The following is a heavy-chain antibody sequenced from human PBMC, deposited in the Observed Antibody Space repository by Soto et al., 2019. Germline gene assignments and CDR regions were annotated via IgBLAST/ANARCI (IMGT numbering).Heavy chain of an antibody. D-gene: IGHD3-3*01. J-gene: IGHJ4*02. CDR2: ISAYTGNT. CDR1: GYTFTSYG. CDR3: ARDRLVRFLEWFHADY. V-gene: IGHV1-18*01. Sequence: ASVKVSCKASGYTFTSYGISWVRQAPGQGLEWMGWISAYTGNTNYAQKLQGRVTMTTDTSTSTAYMELRSLRSDDTAVYYCARDRLVRFLEWFHADYWGQGTLVTVSS.